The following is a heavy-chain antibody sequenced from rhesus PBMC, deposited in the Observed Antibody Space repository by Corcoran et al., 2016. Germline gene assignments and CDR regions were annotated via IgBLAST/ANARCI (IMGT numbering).Heavy chain of an antibody. CDR3: VRQIFWTGLDY. CDR1: GGSISGGYG. Sequence: QVQLQESGPGLVKPSETLSLTCAVSGGSISGGYGWSWIRQPPGKGLEWIGHIFGSSGSTYYNPSLKSRVTISRDTSKTQFSLKLSSVTAADTAVYYCVRQIFWTGLDYWGQGVLVTVSS. CDR2: IFGSSGST. V-gene: IGHV4S7*01. J-gene: IGHJ4*01. D-gene: IGHD3-3*01.